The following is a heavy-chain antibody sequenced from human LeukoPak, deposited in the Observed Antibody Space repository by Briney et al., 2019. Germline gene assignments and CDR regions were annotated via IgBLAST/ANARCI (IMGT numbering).Heavy chain of an antibody. CDR1: GFTFNHYG. V-gene: IGHV3-33*08. J-gene: IGHJ4*02. D-gene: IGHD6-25*01. CDR3: ARAGLGAAADV. CDR2: IWYDGSEK. Sequence: PGGSLRLSCAASGFTFNHYGIHWVRQAPGKGLEWVALIWYDGSEKYHADSVRGRFTISRDNSKKTAYLQMDSLRAEDTAIYYCARAGLGAAADVWGQGALVTVSS.